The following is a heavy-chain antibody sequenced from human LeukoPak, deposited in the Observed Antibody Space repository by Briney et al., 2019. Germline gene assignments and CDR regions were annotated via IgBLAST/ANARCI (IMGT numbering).Heavy chain of an antibody. CDR1: GFTFRRYA. D-gene: IGHD5-18*01. CDR2: IWYDGSEK. J-gene: IGHJ4*02. Sequence: GGSLRLSCGASGFTFRRYAMHWVRQAPGKGLEWVAVIWYDGSEKYYLDSVKGRFTISRDNSRDTLYLQMNSLRNEDTAVYYCARGSVPQLWVFDYWGQGTLVTVSS. CDR3: ARGSVPQLWVFDY. V-gene: IGHV3-33*01.